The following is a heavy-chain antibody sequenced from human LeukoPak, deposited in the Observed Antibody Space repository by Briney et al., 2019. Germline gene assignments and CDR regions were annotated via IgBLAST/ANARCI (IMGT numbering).Heavy chain of an antibody. CDR2: INHSGST. J-gene: IGHJ6*03. V-gene: IGHV4-34*01. D-gene: IGHD3-10*01. CDR1: GGSFSGYY. CDR3: ARLPVRGVGGYYQDQYMDV. Sequence: SETLSLTCAVFGGSFSGYYWSWIRQSPGKGLEWIGEINHSGSTKYNLSLKSRVTISVDTSKNQFSLKLSSVTAADTAVYYCARLPVRGVGGYYQDQYMDVWGKGTTVTVSS.